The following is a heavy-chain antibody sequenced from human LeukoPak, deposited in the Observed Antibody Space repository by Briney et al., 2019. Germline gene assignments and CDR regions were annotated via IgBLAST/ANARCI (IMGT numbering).Heavy chain of an antibody. Sequence: XGLTFSXXXXXWXRXAPGXXXXXXXXISYDGNREYYADSVKGRFTISRDNSKNTLYLQMSSLRAEDTALYYCARAGPYGSGSYYPRTGLDYWGQGTLVTVSS. CDR2: ISYDGNRE. D-gene: IGHD3-10*01. CDR3: ARAGPYGSGSYYPRTGLDY. J-gene: IGHJ4*02. CDR1: GLTFSXXX. V-gene: IGHV3-30*03.